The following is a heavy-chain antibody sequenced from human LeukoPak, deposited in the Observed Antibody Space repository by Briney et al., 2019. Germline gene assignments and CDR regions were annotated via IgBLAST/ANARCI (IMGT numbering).Heavy chain of an antibody. V-gene: IGHV3-30*18. CDR2: ISCDGSNK. J-gene: IGHJ3*02. CDR1: GFTFSSYG. D-gene: IGHD1-26*01. Sequence: GGSLRLSCAASGFTFSSYGMHWVRQAPGKGLEWVAVISCDGSNKYYADSVKGRFTISRDNSKNTLYLQMNSLRAEDTAVYYCAKDHREIVGATGTAFDIWGQGTMVTVSS. CDR3: AKDHREIVGATGTAFDI.